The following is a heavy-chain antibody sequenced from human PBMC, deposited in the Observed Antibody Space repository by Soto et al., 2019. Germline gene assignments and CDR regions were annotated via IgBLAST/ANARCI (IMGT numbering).Heavy chain of an antibody. Sequence: QVQLVESGGGVVQPGRSLRLSCAASGFTFSSYGMHWVRQAPGKGLEWVAVIWYDGSNKYYADSVKGRFTISRDNSKNTLYLQMNSLRAEDTAVYYWARGSRSGFDFDYWGQGTLVTVSS. CDR1: GFTFSSYG. CDR2: IWYDGSNK. CDR3: ARGSRSGFDFDY. V-gene: IGHV3-33*01. J-gene: IGHJ4*02. D-gene: IGHD3-3*01.